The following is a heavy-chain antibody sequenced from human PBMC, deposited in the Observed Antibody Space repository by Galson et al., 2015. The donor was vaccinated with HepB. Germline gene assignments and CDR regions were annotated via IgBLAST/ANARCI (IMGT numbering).Heavy chain of an antibody. V-gene: IGHV1-46*01. CDR3: AVSDIVVVVAATPGYGMDV. D-gene: IGHD2-15*01. CDR1: GYTFTSYY. J-gene: IGHJ6*02. CDR2: INPSGGST. Sequence: SVKVSCKASGYTFTSYYMHWVRQAPGQGLEWMGIINPSGGSTSYAQKFQGRVTMTRDTSTSTVYMELSSLRSEDTAVYYCAVSDIVVVVAATPGYGMDVWGQGTTVTVSS.